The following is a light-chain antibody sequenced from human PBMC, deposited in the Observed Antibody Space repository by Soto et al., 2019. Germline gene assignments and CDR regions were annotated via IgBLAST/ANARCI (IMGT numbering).Light chain of an antibody. V-gene: IGKV1-39*01. J-gene: IGKJ5*01. CDR1: QSISSY. Sequence: DIQMTQSPSSLSASVGDRVTITCRASQSISSYLNWYQQKPGKAPKLLIYAASSLQSGVPSRFSGSGSGTDFTLTISSLQPEDFATYSCQQTYSTPTFGQGTRLEI. CDR2: AAS. CDR3: QQTYSTPT.